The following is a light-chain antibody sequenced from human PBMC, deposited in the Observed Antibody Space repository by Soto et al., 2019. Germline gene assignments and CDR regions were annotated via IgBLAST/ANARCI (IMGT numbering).Light chain of an antibody. CDR3: AAWDDSLSGLV. CDR2: RNN. CDR1: SSNIGSHY. J-gene: IGLJ2*01. Sequence: QSVLTQPPSASGTPGQRVTISCSGSSSNIGSHYVYWYQHLPGTAPKLLIYRNNQRPSGVPDRFSGSNSGTSASLAISGLRSEDEADYYCAAWDDSLSGLVFGGGTKLTVL. V-gene: IGLV1-47*01.